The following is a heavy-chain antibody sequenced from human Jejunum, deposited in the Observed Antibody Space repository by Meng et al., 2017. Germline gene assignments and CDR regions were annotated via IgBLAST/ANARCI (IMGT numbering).Heavy chain of an antibody. J-gene: IGHJ5*02. CDR1: GGSISDSNW. CDR3: ARDLLGPAIAASGYFDP. Sequence: LRGVGPGLVKPSGTLSFTCAVPGGSISDSNWWSWVRQPPGKGLEWIGEIYHTGSTNYNPSLKSRVTMSLDKSKNQFFLDLTSVTAADTAVYYCARDLLGPAIAASGYFDPWGQGTLVTVSS. D-gene: IGHD5-12*01. V-gene: IGHV4-4*02. CDR2: IYHTGST.